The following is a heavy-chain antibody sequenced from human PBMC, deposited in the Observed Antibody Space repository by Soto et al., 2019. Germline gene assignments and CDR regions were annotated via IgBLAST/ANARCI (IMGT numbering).Heavy chain of an antibody. Sequence: EEQLVESGGGLVQPGGSLRLSCVVSGFTFAKYWMHWVRQAPGKGLVWVARIETDGTTQTYADSVEGRFTISRDNAKNTLYLHMKSLRAEDTAVYYCGRQAALWEKVDFRGHGTPVTVSP. V-gene: IGHV3-74*02. CDR2: IETDGTTQ. J-gene: IGHJ1*01. CDR3: GRQAALWEKVDF. D-gene: IGHD3-10*01. CDR1: GFTFAKYW.